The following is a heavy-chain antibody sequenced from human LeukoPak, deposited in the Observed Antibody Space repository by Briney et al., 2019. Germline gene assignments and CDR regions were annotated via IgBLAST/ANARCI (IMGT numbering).Heavy chain of an antibody. CDR3: ARDQPWKYSYGSITIGGPHYFDY. J-gene: IGHJ4*02. Sequence: SSETLSLTCTVSGYSISSGYYWGWIRQPPGKGLELIGSIYHSGSTYYNPSLKSRVTISVDTSKNQFSLKLSSVTAADTAVYYCARDQPWKYSYGSITIGGPHYFDYWGQGTLVTVSS. CDR1: GYSISSGYY. D-gene: IGHD5-18*01. CDR2: IYHSGST. V-gene: IGHV4-38-2*02.